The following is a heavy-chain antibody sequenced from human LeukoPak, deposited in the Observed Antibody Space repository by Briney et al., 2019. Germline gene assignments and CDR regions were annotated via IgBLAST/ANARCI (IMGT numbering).Heavy chain of an antibody. D-gene: IGHD3-10*01. J-gene: IGHJ4*02. CDR2: INHSGST. CDR1: RGSFSGYY. Sequence: SETLSLTCAVYRGSFSGYYWSWIRQPPGKGLEWIGEINHSGSTNYNPSLKSRVTISVDTSKNQFSLKLSSVTAADTAVYYCARLWFGDYWGQGTLVTVSS. V-gene: IGHV4-34*01. CDR3: ARLWFGDY.